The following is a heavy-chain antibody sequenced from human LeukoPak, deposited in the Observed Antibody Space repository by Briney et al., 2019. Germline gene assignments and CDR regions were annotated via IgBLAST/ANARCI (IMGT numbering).Heavy chain of an antibody. CDR2: IYYSGST. J-gene: IGHJ5*02. CDR1: GGSISSYY. V-gene: IGHV4-59*12. Sequence: SETLSLTCAVCGGSISSYYWSWIRQPPGKGLEWIGYIYYSGSTNYNPSLKSRVTISVDTSKNQFSLKLSSVTAAYTAVYYCAVMGCELGRNWFDPWGQGTLVTVSS. CDR3: AVMGCELGRNWFDP. D-gene: IGHD7-27*01.